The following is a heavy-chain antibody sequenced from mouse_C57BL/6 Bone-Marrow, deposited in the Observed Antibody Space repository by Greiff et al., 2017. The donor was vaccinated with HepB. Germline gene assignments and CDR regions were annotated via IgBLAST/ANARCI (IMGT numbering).Heavy chain of an antibody. CDR1: GYTFASYG. D-gene: IGHD1-1*01. Sequence: VQLQESGAELARPGASVKLSCKASGYTFASYGISWVKQRTGQGLEWIGEIYPRSGNTYYNEKFKGKATLTADKSSSTAYMELRSLTSEDSAVYFCARRRITTKAMDYWGQGTSVTVSS. J-gene: IGHJ4*01. V-gene: IGHV1-81*01. CDR3: ARRRITTKAMDY. CDR2: IYPRSGNT.